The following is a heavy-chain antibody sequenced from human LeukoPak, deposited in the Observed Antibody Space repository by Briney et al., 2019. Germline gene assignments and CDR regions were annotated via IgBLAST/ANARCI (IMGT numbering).Heavy chain of an antibody. CDR3: ARSTREAAFDP. D-gene: IGHD2-2*01. CDR1: GYTFTSYG. Sequence: ASVKVSCKASGYTFTSYGISWGRQAPGQGLEWMGWINAYNGNTNNAQKLQGRVTMTTDTSTSTAYMEVRSLRSDDTAVYYCARSTREAAFDPWGQGTLVTVSS. J-gene: IGHJ5*02. V-gene: IGHV1-18*01. CDR2: INAYNGNT.